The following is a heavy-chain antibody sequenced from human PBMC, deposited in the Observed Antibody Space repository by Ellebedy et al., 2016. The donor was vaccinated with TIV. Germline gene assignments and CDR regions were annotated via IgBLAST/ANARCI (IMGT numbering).Heavy chain of an antibody. CDR2: IYYSGST. Sequence: MPSETLSLTCTVSGGSISSGDYYWSWIRQPPGKGLEWIGYIYYSGSTYYNPSLKSRVTISVDTSKNQFSLKLRSVTAADTAVYYCARGSHYMIAVVITSDAFDIWGQGTMVTVSS. CDR3: ARGSHYMIAVVITSDAFDI. D-gene: IGHD3-22*01. J-gene: IGHJ3*02. V-gene: IGHV4-30-4*01. CDR1: GGSISSGDYY.